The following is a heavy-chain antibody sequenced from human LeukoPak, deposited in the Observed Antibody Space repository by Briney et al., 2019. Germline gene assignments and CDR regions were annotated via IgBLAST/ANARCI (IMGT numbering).Heavy chain of an antibody. CDR2: IYTSGST. CDR3: ARDGYYDILTGYYYYYMDV. J-gene: IGHJ6*03. V-gene: IGHV4-61*02. CDR1: GGSISSGSYY. Sequence: SETLSLTCTVSGGSISSGSYYWSWIRQPPGKGLEWIGRIYTSGSTNYNPSLKSRVTISVDTSKNQFSLKLSSVTAADTAVYYCARDGYYDILTGYYYYYMDVWGKGTTVTVSS. D-gene: IGHD3-9*01.